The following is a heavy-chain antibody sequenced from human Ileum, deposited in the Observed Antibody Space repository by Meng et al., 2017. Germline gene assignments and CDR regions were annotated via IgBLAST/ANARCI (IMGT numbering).Heavy chain of an antibody. CDR1: GFTVSTYW. V-gene: IGHV3-7*01. CDR2: IKQDGSEK. J-gene: IGHJ4*02. Sequence: GALRLSCAASGFTVSTYWMSWVRQAPGKGLEWVANIKQDGSEKYYVDSVKGRFTISRDNAKNSLYLQMNSLRAEDTAVYYCARAYFYGDYVFDYWGQG. CDR3: ARAYFYGDYVFDY. D-gene: IGHD4-17*01.